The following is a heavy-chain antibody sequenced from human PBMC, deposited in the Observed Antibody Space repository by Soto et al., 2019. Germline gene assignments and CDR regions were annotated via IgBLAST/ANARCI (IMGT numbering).Heavy chain of an antibody. Sequence: EVQLVESGGGLVQPGESLRLSCAASGFTFSSYWMHWVRQVPGKGLVWVSRINSDGSATTYADSVKGRFTISSDNAKNTLYLQINSLRAEDTAVYYCARVETSSATDCYSVFDSWGQGTLVTFSS. J-gene: IGHJ4*02. D-gene: IGHD2-21*02. V-gene: IGHV3-74*03. CDR2: INSDGSAT. CDR1: GFTFSSYW. CDR3: ARVETSSATDCYSVFDS.